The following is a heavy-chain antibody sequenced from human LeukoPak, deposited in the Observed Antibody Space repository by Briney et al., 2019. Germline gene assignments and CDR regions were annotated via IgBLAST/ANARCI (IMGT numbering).Heavy chain of an antibody. V-gene: IGHV1-3*01. Sequence: GASVKVSCKASGYTFTNYAMHWVRQAPGQRLEWMGWINAGSGNTKYSQKFQGRVTITRDTSASTAYMELSSLRSEDTVVYYCARGQLYCSGGSCYSGHIDYWGQGTLVTVSS. J-gene: IGHJ4*02. CDR2: INAGSGNT. CDR1: GYTFTNYA. D-gene: IGHD2-15*01. CDR3: ARGQLYCSGGSCYSGHIDY.